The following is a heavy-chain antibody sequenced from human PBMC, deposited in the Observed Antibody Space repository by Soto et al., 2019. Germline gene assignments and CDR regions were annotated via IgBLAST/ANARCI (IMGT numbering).Heavy chain of an antibody. CDR1: GGSFSGYF. V-gene: IGHV4-34*01. J-gene: IGHJ3*01. CDR2: VNHNGRN. CDR3: ARGGSSDWQVAFDF. Sequence: SETLSLTCAVYGGSFSGYFWNWIRQTPGKGLEWIGKVNHNGRNNYNPYLKSRVTISLDMYKNQIYLKLTSVTAADTAVYYCARGGSSDWQVAFDFWGQGTMVTVSS. D-gene: IGHD6-19*01.